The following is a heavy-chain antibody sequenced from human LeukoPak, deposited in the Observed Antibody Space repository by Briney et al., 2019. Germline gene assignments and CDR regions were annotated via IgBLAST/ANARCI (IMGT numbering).Heavy chain of an antibody. V-gene: IGHV1-2*02. J-gene: IGHJ4*02. CDR1: GYTFTGYY. Sequence: ASVKVSCKASGYTFTGYYMHWVRQAPGQGLEWMGWINPNSGGTNYAQKFRGRVTMTRDTSISTAYMELSRLRSDDTAVYYCARDSVAGTEVPFDYWGQGTLVTVSS. CDR2: INPNSGGT. CDR3: ARDSVAGTEVPFDY. D-gene: IGHD6-19*01.